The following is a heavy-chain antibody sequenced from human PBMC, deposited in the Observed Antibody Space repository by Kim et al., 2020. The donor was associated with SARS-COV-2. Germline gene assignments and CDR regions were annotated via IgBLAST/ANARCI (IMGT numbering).Heavy chain of an antibody. CDR3: AKDGGGGWYSFDY. Sequence: GGSLRLSCAASGFTFDDYTMHWVRQAPGKDLEWVSLISWDGGSTYYADSVKGRFTISRDNSKNSLYLQMNSLRTEDTALYYCAKDGGGGWYSFDYWGQGTLVTVSS. V-gene: IGHV3-43*01. CDR1: GFTFDDYT. J-gene: IGHJ4*02. CDR2: ISWDGGST. D-gene: IGHD6-19*01.